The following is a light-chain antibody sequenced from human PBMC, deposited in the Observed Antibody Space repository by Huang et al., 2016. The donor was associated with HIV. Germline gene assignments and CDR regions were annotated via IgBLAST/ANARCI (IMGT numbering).Light chain of an antibody. V-gene: IGKV3-15*01. Sequence: EIVMTQSPGTLSVSPGEGATLSCRASQSVSSDLAWYQQKPGQAPRLLIYGASLRATGVPARVSGGGSGTEFTLTISSLHSEDFAIYYCLQYHDWPPWTFGRGTKVEI. CDR3: LQYHDWPPWT. J-gene: IGKJ1*01. CDR1: QSVSSD. CDR2: GAS.